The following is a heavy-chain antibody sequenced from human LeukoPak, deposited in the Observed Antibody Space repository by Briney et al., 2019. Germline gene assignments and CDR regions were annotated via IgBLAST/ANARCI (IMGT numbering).Heavy chain of an antibody. J-gene: IGHJ6*02. Sequence: ASVKVSCKASGYTFSSYAISWVRQAPGQGLEWMGRIIPILGIANYAQKFQGRVTITADKSTSTAYMELSSLRSEDTAVYYCARARYGDSFYGMDVWGQGTTVTVSS. CDR3: ARARYGDSFYGMDV. V-gene: IGHV1-69*04. CDR1: GYTFSSYA. D-gene: IGHD4-17*01. CDR2: IIPILGIA.